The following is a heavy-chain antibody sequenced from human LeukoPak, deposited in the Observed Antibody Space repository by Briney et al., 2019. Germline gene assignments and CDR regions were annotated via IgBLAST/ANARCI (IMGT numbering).Heavy chain of an antibody. D-gene: IGHD3/OR15-3a*01. CDR1: GGTFSSYA. Sequence: SVKVSCKASGGTFSSYAISWVRQAPGQGLEWMGGIIPIFGTANYAQKFQGRVTITPDESTSTAYMELSSLRSEDTAVYYCASRGLEENWFDPWGQGTLVTVSS. CDR2: IIPIFGTA. J-gene: IGHJ5*02. V-gene: IGHV1-69*01. CDR3: ASRGLEENWFDP.